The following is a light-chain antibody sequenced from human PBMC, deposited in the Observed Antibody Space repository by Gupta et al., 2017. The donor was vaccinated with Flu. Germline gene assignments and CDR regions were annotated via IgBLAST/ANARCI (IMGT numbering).Light chain of an antibody. CDR1: QSLSANF. V-gene: IGKV3-20*01. Sequence: EIVLTQSPGTLSWSPWERATLSCRASQSLSANFLAWYQQKPGHAPRLLMYGSSSRATGIPDRFSGSGSGTDFTLPISRLAPVAAAVFYCPRIGGSTKWAFGPGTKVEIK. CDR2: GSS. J-gene: IGKJ1*01. CDR3: PRIGGSTKWA.